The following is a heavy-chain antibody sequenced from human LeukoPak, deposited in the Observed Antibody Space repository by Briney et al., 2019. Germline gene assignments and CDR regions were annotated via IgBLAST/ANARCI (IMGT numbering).Heavy chain of an antibody. CDR3: AKDRSDNTTWYVGSH. V-gene: IGHV3-23*01. CDR2: ISASGGGT. J-gene: IGHJ4*02. CDR1: GFTVSSNY. Sequence: PGGSLRLSCAASGFTVSSNYMSWVRQAPGKGLEWVSGISASGGGTYYADSVKGRFTISRDNSKNTLYLQMNSLRAEDTAVYYCAKDRSDNTTWYVGSHWGQGTLVTVSS. D-gene: IGHD6-13*01.